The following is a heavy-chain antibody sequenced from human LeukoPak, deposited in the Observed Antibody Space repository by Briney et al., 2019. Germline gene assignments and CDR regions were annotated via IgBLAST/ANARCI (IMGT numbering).Heavy chain of an antibody. J-gene: IGHJ4*02. CDR1: GYTLTELS. V-gene: IGHV1-24*01. D-gene: IGHD4-11*01. Sequence: GASVKVSCKVSGYTLTELSMHWVRQAPGKGLEWMGGFDPEDGETIYAQKFQGRFTMTTDTSTSTAYMELRSLRSDDTAVYYCARLNYRPIIKFFDYWGQGTLVTVSS. CDR3: ARLNYRPIIKFFDY. CDR2: FDPEDGET.